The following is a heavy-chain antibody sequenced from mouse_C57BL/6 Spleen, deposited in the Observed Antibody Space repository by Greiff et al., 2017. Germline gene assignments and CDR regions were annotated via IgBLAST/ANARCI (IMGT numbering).Heavy chain of an antibody. V-gene: IGHV7-3*01. CDR1: GFTFTDYY. J-gene: IGHJ2*01. CDR2: IRNKANGYTT. CDR3: ARYRHYYGSSPYYFDY. Sequence: DVKLVESGGGLVQPGGSLSLSCAASGFTFTDYYMSWVRQPPGKALGWLGFIRNKANGYTTEYSAYGKGRFTISRDNSQSILYLQMNALRAEDSATYYCARYRHYYGSSPYYFDYWGQGTTLTVSS. D-gene: IGHD1-1*01.